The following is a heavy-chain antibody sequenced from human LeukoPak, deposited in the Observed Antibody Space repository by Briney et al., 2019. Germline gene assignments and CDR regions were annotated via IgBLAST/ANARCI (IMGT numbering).Heavy chain of an antibody. CDR1: AFTFSSYG. Sequence: PGGSLRLSCSASAFTFSSYGMHWVRQAPGKGLEWVAFIRYDGTNKYYADSVKGRFTISRDNSKNTLYLQMNSLRAEDTALYYCASNYITMITKDYWGQGTLVTVSS. J-gene: IGHJ4*02. CDR2: IRYDGTNK. D-gene: IGHD3-22*01. CDR3: ASNYITMITKDY. V-gene: IGHV3-30*02.